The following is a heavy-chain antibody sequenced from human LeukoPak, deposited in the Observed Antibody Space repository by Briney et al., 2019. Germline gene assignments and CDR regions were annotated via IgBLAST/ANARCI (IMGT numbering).Heavy chain of an antibody. V-gene: IGHV3-21*01. D-gene: IGHD3-9*01. J-gene: IGHJ4*02. Sequence: PGGSLRLSCAASGFTFSSYSMNWVRQAPGKGLEWVSSISSSSSYIYYADSVKGRFTISRDNAKNSLYLQMNSLRAEDTAVYYCARVLYDILTGYYPGVGFLDHFDYWGQGTLVTVSS. CDR1: GFTFSSYS. CDR3: ARVLYDILTGYYPGVGFLDHFDY. CDR2: ISSSSSYI.